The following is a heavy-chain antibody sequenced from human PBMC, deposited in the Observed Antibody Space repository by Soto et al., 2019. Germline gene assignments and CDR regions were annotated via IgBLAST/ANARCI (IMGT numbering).Heavy chain of an antibody. CDR1: GYTFTSYG. V-gene: IGHV1-18*01. D-gene: IGHD4-17*01. CDR3: ASSGDGDFKTGGAFDI. Sequence: QVQLVQSGAEVKKPGASVKVSCKASGYTFTSYGISWVRQAPGQGLEWMGWISAYNGNTNYAQKLQGRVTMTTDTATSTAYMELGSLRSEDTAVYYWASSGDGDFKTGGAFDIWGQGTMVTVSS. CDR2: ISAYNGNT. J-gene: IGHJ3*02.